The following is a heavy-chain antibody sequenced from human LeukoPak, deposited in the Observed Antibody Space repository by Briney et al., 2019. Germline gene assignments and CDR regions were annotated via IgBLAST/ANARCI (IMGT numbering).Heavy chain of an antibody. CDR1: GYTFTSYA. CDR2: INAGNGNT. V-gene: IGHV1-3*01. Sequence: GASVKVSCKASGYTFTSYAMHWVRQAPGQRLEWMGWINAGNGNTKYSQKFQGRVTMTRDTSTSTVYMELSSLRSEDTAVYYCARGLFSSPYYFDYWGQGTLVTVSS. D-gene: IGHD6-6*01. CDR3: ARGLFSSPYYFDY. J-gene: IGHJ4*02.